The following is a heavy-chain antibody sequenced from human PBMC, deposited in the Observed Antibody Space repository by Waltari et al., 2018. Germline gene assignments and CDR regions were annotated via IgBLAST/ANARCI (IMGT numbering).Heavy chain of an antibody. V-gene: IGHV1-69-2*01. D-gene: IGHD1-26*01. J-gene: IGHJ3*02. CDR1: GYTFTDYY. CDR3: ATSGSYDAFDI. CDR2: VGPEDGET. Sequence: EVQLVQSGAEVKKPGATVKISCKASGYTFTDYYMHWVQQAPGKGIEWMGRVGPEDGETIYAQKFQGRVTMTEDTSTDTAYMELSSLRSEDTAVDYCATSGSYDAFDIWGQGTMVTVSS.